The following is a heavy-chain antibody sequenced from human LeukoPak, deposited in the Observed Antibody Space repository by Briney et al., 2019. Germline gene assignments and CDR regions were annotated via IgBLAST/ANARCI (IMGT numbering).Heavy chain of an antibody. J-gene: IGHJ6*02. CDR2: INHSGST. CDR3: ARRLLLLGHYGMDV. Sequence: SETLSLTCAVYGGSFSGYYWCWIRQPPGKGLEWIGEINHSGSTNYNPSLKSRVTISVDTSKNRFSLKLSSVTAADTAVYYCARRLLLLGHYGMDVWGQGTTVTVSS. CDR1: GGSFSGYY. V-gene: IGHV4-34*01. D-gene: IGHD2/OR15-2a*01.